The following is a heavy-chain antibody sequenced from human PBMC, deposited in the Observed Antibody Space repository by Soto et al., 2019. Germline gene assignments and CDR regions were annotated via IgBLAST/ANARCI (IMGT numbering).Heavy chain of an antibody. D-gene: IGHD6-13*01. CDR1: GGSISSYY. CDR2: IYYSGST. J-gene: IGHJ6*02. CDR3: ASSNIAAAGFYYYGMDV. V-gene: IGHV4-59*01. Sequence: SETLSLTCTVSGGSISSYYWSWIRQPPGKGLEWIGYIYYSGSTNYNPSLKSRVTISVDTSKNQFSLKLSSVTAADTAVYYCASSNIAAAGFYYYGMDVWGRGTTVTSP.